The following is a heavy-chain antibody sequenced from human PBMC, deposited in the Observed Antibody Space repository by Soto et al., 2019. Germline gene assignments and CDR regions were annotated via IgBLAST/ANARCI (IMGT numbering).Heavy chain of an antibody. J-gene: IGHJ1*01. CDR3: AKGVPGIAVAGTGYFQH. CDR2: ISGGGGGT. Sequence: GGSLRLSCSVSGFSFSNYAMTWFRQAPGEGLEWVSSISGGGGGTHYADSMKGRVTISRDNSRNTLHLEMKRLRADDTAVYYCAKGVPGIAVAGTGYFQHWGQGTLVTVSS. CDR1: GFSFSNYA. V-gene: IGHV3-23*01. D-gene: IGHD6-19*01.